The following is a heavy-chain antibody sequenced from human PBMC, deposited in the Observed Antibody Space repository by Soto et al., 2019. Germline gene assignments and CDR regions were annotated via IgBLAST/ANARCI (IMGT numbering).Heavy chain of an antibody. V-gene: IGHV4-34*01. CDR1: GGSFSGYY. CDR3: ARGSSGGRGLDY. Sequence: QVQLQQWGAGLLKPSETLSLTCAVYGGSFSGYYWSWIRQPPGKGLEWIGEINHSGSTNYNPSLKSRVPXXVXTSKNQFSLKLTSVTAADTAVYYCARGSSGGRGLDYWGQGTLVTVSS. D-gene: IGHD6-19*01. CDR2: INHSGST. J-gene: IGHJ4*02.